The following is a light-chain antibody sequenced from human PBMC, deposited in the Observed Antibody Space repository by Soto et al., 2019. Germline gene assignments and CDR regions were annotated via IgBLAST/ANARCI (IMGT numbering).Light chain of an antibody. CDR3: QQYDNWPRT. CDR2: GAS. V-gene: IGKV3-15*01. J-gene: IGKJ3*01. CDR1: QSIGSN. Sequence: EIVMTQSPATLSVSPGERATLSCRASQSIGSNLAWYQQIPGQAPRLLIYGASTRATGIPARFSGSGSGTEFTLTISRIQSEDFAVYYCQQYDNWPRTFGPGTKVNIK.